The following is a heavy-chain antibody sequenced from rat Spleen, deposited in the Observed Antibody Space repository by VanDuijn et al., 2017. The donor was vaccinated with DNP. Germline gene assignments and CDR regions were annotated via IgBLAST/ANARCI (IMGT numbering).Heavy chain of an antibody. J-gene: IGHJ2*01. CDR2: INPDGGST. D-gene: IGHD1-11*01. CDR1: GFTFSTYW. CDR3: AKGGLRPLDY. V-gene: IGHV5-58*01. Sequence: EVQLVETGGDLVPPGRSLKLSCVASGFTFSTYWMFWIRQAPGKGLEWVASINPDGGSTYYPDSVKGRFTISRDNAENTVDLQMNSLRSEDTATYYCAKGGLRPLDYWGQGVMVTVSS.